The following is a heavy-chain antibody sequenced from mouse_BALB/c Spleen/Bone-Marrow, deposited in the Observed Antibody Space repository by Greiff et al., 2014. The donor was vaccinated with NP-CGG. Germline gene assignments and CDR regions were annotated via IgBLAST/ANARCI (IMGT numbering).Heavy chain of an antibody. CDR3: SSYHSPGYAMDD. Sequence: EVKLVESGPELVKPGASVKVSCKASGYSFTDYNMYWVKQSHGKSLEWIGYIDPYNGGTSYNQKFKGKATLTVDKSSSTAFMHLNSMTSEDSAVYHCSSYHSPGYAMDDWGQGTSVTVSS. CDR2: IDPYNGGT. D-gene: IGHD6-1*01. CDR1: GYSFTDYN. V-gene: IGHV1S135*01. J-gene: IGHJ4*01.